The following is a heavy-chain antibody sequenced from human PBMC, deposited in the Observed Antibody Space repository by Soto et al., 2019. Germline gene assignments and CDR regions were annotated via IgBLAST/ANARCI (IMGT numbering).Heavy chain of an antibody. CDR2: INPSGSTI. J-gene: IGHJ5*02. Sequence: GGSLRLSCVASGFTFIGFEMNWIRQAPGKGPEWIAVINPSGSTISYADSVKGRFTIPRDNAENSVYLQMSSLRGEDTAMYYCAGYSGSYSYNWFDHWGQGTLVTVSS. D-gene: IGHD6-19*01. CDR3: AGYSGSYSYNWFDH. V-gene: IGHV3-48*03. CDR1: GFTFIGFE.